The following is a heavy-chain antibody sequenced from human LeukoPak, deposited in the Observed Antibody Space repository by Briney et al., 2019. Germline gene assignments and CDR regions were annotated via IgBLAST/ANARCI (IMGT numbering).Heavy chain of an antibody. V-gene: IGHV3-23*01. CDR2: ISGSGGST. J-gene: IGHJ4*02. CDR3: ARGETTGDKPGFDY. CDR1: GFTFSSYG. D-gene: IGHD1-14*01. Sequence: PGGSLRLSCAASGFTFSSYGMSWVRQAPGKGLEWVSAISGSGGSTYYADSVKGRFTISRDNSKNTLYLQMNSLRAEDTAVYYCARGETTGDKPGFDYWGQGTLVTVSS.